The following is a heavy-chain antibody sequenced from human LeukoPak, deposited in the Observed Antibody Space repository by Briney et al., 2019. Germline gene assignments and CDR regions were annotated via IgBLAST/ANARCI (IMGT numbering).Heavy chain of an antibody. CDR2: IKQDGSEK. CDR1: GFTFSSYW. D-gene: IGHD6-13*01. V-gene: IGHV3-7*01. CDR3: ARDSSRWYVTHSPIDY. J-gene: IGHJ4*02. Sequence: QPGGSLRLSCAASGFTFSSYWMSWVRQAPGKGLEWVANIKQDGSEKYYVDSVKGRFTISRDNAKNSLYLQMNSLRAEDTAVYYCARDSSRWYVTHSPIDYWGQGTLVTVSS.